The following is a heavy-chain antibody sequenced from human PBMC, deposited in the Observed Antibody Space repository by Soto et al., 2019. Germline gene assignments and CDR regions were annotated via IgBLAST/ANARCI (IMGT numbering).Heavy chain of an antibody. D-gene: IGHD6-13*01. J-gene: IGHJ6*02. CDR3: ARYTYTSRYSYYGMDV. V-gene: IGHV3-49*03. CDR1: GFTFGDYA. Sequence: GGSLRLSCAASGFTFGDYAMCWFRQAPGKGLEWVGVIRNKAYGGTTDYAASVKGRFDISRDDSKSIAYLQMNSVTTEDTAVYFCARYTYTSRYSYYGMDVWGQGTTVTVSS. CDR2: IRNKAYGGTT.